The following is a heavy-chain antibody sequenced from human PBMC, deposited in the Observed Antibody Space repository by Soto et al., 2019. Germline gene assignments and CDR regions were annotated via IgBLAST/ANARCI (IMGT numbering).Heavy chain of an antibody. Sequence: EVQLVESGGGLVKPGGSLRLSCAASGFTFSSYSMNWVRQAPGKGLEWVSSISSSSSYIYYADSVKGRFTISRDNAKNSLYLQMNSLRAEDTAVYYCAIDGSGNWNYEPNDYWGQGTLVTVSS. CDR3: AIDGSGNWNYEPNDY. J-gene: IGHJ4*02. CDR2: ISSSSSYI. V-gene: IGHV3-21*01. D-gene: IGHD1-7*01. CDR1: GFTFSSYS.